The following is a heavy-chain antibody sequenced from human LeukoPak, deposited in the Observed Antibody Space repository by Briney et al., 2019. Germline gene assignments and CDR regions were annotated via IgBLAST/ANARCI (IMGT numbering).Heavy chain of an antibody. D-gene: IGHD1-14*01. Sequence: SVKVSCKASGGTFSSYAISWVRQAPGQGLEWMGRIIPIFGTANYAQKFQGRVTITTDESTSTAYMELSSLRSEDTAVYYCAREGASGNQQNWFDPWGQGTLVTVSS. CDR3: AREGASGNQQNWFDP. CDR2: IIPIFGTA. CDR1: GGTFSSYA. V-gene: IGHV1-69*05. J-gene: IGHJ5*02.